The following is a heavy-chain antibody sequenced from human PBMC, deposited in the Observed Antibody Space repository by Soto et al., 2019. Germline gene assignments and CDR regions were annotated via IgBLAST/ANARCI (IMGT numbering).Heavy chain of an antibody. CDR2: ISASTRNT. Sequence: QVQLVQSGGEVKKPGASVKVSCQASGYTFSDYAISWVRQAPGQGLEWMGWISASTRNTDQAQNFQGRVIMTLDTSTNRAYMEPRSLRSDDTAVYYCVRCYCSVGSCYACWHFDLWGRGTLVTVSS. CDR3: VRCYCSVGSCYACWHFDL. J-gene: IGHJ2*01. D-gene: IGHD2-15*01. CDR1: GYTFSDYA. V-gene: IGHV1-18*01.